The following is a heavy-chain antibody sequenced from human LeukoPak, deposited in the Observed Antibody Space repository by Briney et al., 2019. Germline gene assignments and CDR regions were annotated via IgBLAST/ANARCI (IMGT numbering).Heavy chain of an antibody. Sequence: ETLSLTCAVYGGSFSGYYWSWIRQPPGKGLEWVSSISSSSSYIYYADSVKGRFTISRDNAKNSLYLQMNSLRAEDTAVYYCARQIGVAFDIWGQGTMVTVSS. CDR2: ISSSSSYI. CDR3: ARQIGVAFDI. J-gene: IGHJ3*02. V-gene: IGHV3-21*01. CDR1: GGSFSGYY. D-gene: IGHD3-22*01.